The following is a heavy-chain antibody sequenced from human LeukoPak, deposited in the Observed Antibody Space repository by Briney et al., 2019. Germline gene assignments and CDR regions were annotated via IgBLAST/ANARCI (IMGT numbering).Heavy chain of an antibody. CDR3: AKDHLPGIAAAGTPLYFQH. CDR2: ISGSGGST. V-gene: IGHV3-23*01. D-gene: IGHD6-13*01. CDR1: GFTFSSYA. J-gene: IGHJ1*01. Sequence: PGGSLRLSCAASGFTFSSYAMSWVRQAPGKGLEWVSAISGSGGSTYYADSVKGRFTISRDNSRNTLYLQMNSLRAEDTAVYYCAKDHLPGIAAAGTPLYFQHWGQGTLVTVSS.